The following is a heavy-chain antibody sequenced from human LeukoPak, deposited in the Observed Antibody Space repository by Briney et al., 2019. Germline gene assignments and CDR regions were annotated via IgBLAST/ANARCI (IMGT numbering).Heavy chain of an antibody. V-gene: IGHV4-59*12. Sequence: SETLSLTCTVSGGSISSYYWSWIRQPPGKGLEWIGYIYYTGSTIYNPSLKSRVTISVDTSKNQFSLKLSSVTAADTAVYYCARRENRYDSSGYYRLKGMDYWGQGTLVTVSS. D-gene: IGHD3-22*01. CDR2: IYYTGST. CDR3: ARRENRYDSSGYYRLKGMDY. CDR1: GGSISSYY. J-gene: IGHJ4*02.